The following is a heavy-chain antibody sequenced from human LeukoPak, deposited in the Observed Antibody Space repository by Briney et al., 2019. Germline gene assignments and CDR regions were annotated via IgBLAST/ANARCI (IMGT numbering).Heavy chain of an antibody. J-gene: IGHJ4*02. Sequence: KPSETLSLTCTVSGGSINNYYGSWIRQPPGKGLEWIGYIYYNGHTNYNPSLKSRVTLSVDTSKNQFSLNLTSVTAADTAVYYCAKVQLGIGVDYWGQGTLVTVSS. CDR2: IYYNGHT. D-gene: IGHD7-27*01. CDR3: AKVQLGIGVDY. CDR1: GGSINNYY. V-gene: IGHV4-59*01.